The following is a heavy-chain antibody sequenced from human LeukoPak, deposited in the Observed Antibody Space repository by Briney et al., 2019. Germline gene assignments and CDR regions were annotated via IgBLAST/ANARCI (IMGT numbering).Heavy chain of an antibody. CDR3: VSAAAGAFDY. CDR1: GGSISSGGYY. V-gene: IGHV4-31*03. Sequence: SETLSLTCTVSGGSISSGGYYWSWIRQHPGKGLEWIGYIHYSGSTYYNPSLKSRVTISVDTSKNQCSLKLSSVTAADTAVYYCVSAAAGAFDYWGQGTLVTVSS. J-gene: IGHJ4*02. CDR2: IHYSGST. D-gene: IGHD6-13*01.